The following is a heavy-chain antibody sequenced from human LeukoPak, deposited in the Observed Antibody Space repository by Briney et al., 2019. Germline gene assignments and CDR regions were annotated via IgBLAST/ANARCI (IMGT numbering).Heavy chain of an antibody. J-gene: IGHJ4*02. Sequence: GESLKISCLGSGYSFTSYWIGWVRQMPGKSLGWMGIIYPGDSDTRYSPSFQGQVTISADKSISTAYLQWSSLKASDTAMYYCARSSYLQPGHFDYWGQGTLVTVSS. CDR1: GYSFTSYW. V-gene: IGHV5-51*01. D-gene: IGHD4-11*01. CDR3: ARSSYLQPGHFDY. CDR2: IYPGDSDT.